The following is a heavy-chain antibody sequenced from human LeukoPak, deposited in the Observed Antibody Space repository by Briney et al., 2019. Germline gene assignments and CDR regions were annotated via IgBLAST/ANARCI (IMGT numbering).Heavy chain of an antibody. J-gene: IGHJ4*02. CDR3: ARGGIVAAADY. Sequence: SETLSLTCTVSAGSISTYYWSWIRQPPGKGLEWIGEISHSGTTHYTPSLKTRVTISLDTSKNQFSLKLTSVTAADTAVYYCARGGIVAAADYWGQGTLATVSS. V-gene: IGHV4-34*01. CDR2: ISHSGTT. CDR1: AGSISTYY. D-gene: IGHD6-13*01.